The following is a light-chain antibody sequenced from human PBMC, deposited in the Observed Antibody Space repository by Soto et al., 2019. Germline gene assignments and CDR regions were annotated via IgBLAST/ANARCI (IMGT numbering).Light chain of an antibody. V-gene: IGKV2-24*01. CDR3: MQVAQLRT. J-gene: IGKJ5*01. CDR1: QSLVRSDGNAY. CDR2: KVS. Sequence: EIVMTQTPRSLPVTLGQPVSISCKSSQSLVRSDGNAYLNWLHQRPGQPPRLLIYKVSNRFTGVPDRFSGSGAGSDFTLHISRVEAEDVGIYFCMQVAQLRTVDQGTRLDIK.